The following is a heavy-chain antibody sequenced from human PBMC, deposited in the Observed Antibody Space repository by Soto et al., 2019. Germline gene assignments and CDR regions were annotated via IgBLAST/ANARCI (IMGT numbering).Heavy chain of an antibody. CDR1: GYIFTGYH. CDR3: ARDARGTRGFDEMDI. V-gene: IGHV1-2*02. J-gene: IGHJ6*02. Sequence: QVHLVQSGAEVKKPGASVKVSCKASGYIFTGYHIHWVRQAPGRGLEWMEGINPNSGDTEYAQNFQGRVTMTRDTSFNLVYMEMSGLMSDDTAVYYCARDARGTRGFDEMDIWGQGTTVTVSS. CDR2: INPNSGDT. D-gene: IGHD3-9*01.